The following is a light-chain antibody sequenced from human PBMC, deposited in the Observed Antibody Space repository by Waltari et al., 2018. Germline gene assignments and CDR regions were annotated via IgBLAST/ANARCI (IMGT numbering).Light chain of an antibody. CDR2: GAS. J-gene: IGKJ1*01. CDR3: QQTDRTPRT. CDR1: QRISSY. V-gene: IGKV1-39*01. Sequence: DIQMTQSPSSLPASVGDRVTISCRASQRISSYLDWYQQKPGKAPRLLIYGASSLQSGVPSRFSGSGSGTDFTLTISSLQPEDFATYYCQQTDRTPRTFGQGTKVDIK.